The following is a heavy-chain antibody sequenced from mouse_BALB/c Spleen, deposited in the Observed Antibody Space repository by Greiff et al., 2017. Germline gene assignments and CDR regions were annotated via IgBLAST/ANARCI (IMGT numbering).Heavy chain of an antibody. D-gene: IGHD1-2*01. CDR1: GYTFTSYW. J-gene: IGHJ2*01. V-gene: IGHV1S22*01. Sequence: LQQPGSELVRPGASVKLSCKASGYTFTSYWMHWVKQRHGQGLEWIGNIYPGSGSTNYDEKFKSKGTLTVDTSSSTAYMHLSSLTSEDSAVYYCTRGDYGYAFDYWGQGTTLTVSS. CDR2: IYPGSGST. CDR3: TRGDYGYAFDY.